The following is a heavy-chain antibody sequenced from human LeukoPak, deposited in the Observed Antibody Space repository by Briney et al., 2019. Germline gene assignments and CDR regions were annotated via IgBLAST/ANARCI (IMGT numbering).Heavy chain of an antibody. CDR3: VRIYGSNGYGSGYFDH. CDR1: GFTFSTYD. J-gene: IGHJ4*02. V-gene: IGHV3-21*01. Sequence: GGSLRLSCAASGFTFSTYDMNWVRQAPGKGLEGVSSITSSSRYIYQSDSVKGRFTISRDNARNSLYLQMNSLRAEDTAVYYCVRIYGSNGYGSGYFDHWGQGARVTVSS. D-gene: IGHD3-10*01. CDR2: ITSSSRYI.